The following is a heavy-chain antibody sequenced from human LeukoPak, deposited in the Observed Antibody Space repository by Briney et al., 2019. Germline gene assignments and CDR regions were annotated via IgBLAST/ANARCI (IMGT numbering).Heavy chain of an antibody. J-gene: IGHJ4*02. V-gene: IGHV3-21*01. D-gene: IGHD1-20*01. CDR2: ISSSSSYI. CDR3: ARKNNWNFDY. Sequence: PGGSLRLSCAASGFTFSSYSMNWVRQAPGRGLEWVSSISSSSSYIYYVDSVKGRFTISRDNAKNSLYLQMNSLRAEDTAVYYCARKNNWNFDYWGQGTLVTVSS. CDR1: GFTFSSYS.